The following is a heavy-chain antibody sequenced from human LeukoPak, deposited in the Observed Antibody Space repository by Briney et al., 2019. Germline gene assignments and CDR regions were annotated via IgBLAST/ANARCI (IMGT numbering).Heavy chain of an antibody. D-gene: IGHD5-24*01. CDR1: GFTFSSYE. J-gene: IGHJ4*02. V-gene: IGHV3-48*03. Sequence: GGSLRLSCAASGFTFSSYEMNWVRQAPGKGLEWVSYISSSGSTIYYADSVKGRFTISRDNAKNSLYLQMNSLRAEDTAVYYCARWVGDGYNFDCWGQGTLVTVSS. CDR3: ARWVGDGYNFDC. CDR2: ISSSGSTI.